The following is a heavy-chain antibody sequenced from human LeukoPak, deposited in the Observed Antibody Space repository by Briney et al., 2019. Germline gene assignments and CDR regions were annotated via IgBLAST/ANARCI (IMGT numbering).Heavy chain of an antibody. CDR1: GGSISGSGSSYY. J-gene: IGHJ3*02. CDR2: IYYSGST. V-gene: IGHV4-39*01. Sequence: PSETLSLTCTVSGGSISGSGSSYYWVWIRQPLGKGLEWIGSIYYSGSTYYNPSLKSRVTISVDTSKNQFSLKLSSVTAADTAVYFCARTPRYSGNYYNAFDIWGQGTTVTVSS. CDR3: ARTPRYSGNYYNAFDI. D-gene: IGHD1-26*01.